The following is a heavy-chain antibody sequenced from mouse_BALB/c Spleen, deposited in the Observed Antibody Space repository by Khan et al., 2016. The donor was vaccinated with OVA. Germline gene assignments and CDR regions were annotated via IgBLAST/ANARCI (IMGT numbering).Heavy chain of an antibody. CDR2: MIYSGNT. J-gene: IGHJ3*01. V-gene: IGHV3-8*02. CDR1: GDSTTSGY. CDR3: AXXAYRDAFAN. Sequence: EVQLQESGPSLVKPSQTLSLTCSVTGDSTTSGYWSWIRKFPGNKLEYMGYMIYSGNTYYNPSLKSRISITRHTSKNQYYLQLNSVTTEDTATYYCAXXAYRDAFANWGQGTLVTVSA. D-gene: IGHD2-14*01.